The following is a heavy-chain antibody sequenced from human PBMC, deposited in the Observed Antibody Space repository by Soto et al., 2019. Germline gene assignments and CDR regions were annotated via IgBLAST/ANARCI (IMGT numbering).Heavy chain of an antibody. J-gene: IGHJ4*02. Sequence: PGGSLRLSCAASGFTFSYHNMNWVRQAPGKGLEWISYIPSSSGNTIYYADSVKGRFTVSRDNAKNSLYLQMNSLRAEDTAFYYCAKDHDEDFGYDLDYFDYWGQGTLVTVSS. V-gene: IGHV3-48*04. CDR1: GFTFSYHN. D-gene: IGHD5-12*01. CDR2: IPSSSGNTI. CDR3: AKDHDEDFGYDLDYFDY.